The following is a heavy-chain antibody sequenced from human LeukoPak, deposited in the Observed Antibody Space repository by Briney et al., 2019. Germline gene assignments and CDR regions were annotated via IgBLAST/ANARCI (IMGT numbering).Heavy chain of an antibody. CDR3: ARGVIFGIITNYFDY. D-gene: IGHD3/OR15-3a*01. V-gene: IGHV1-2*02. J-gene: IGHJ4*02. CDR1: GYSFTGYY. CDR2: INPNSGGT. Sequence: ASVKVSCKASGYSFTGYYMHWVRQAPGQGLEWMGWINPNSGGTEYAQKFQGRVTMTRDTSISTAYMELSGVRSDDTTVYYCARGVIFGIITNYFDYWGQGTLVTVSS.